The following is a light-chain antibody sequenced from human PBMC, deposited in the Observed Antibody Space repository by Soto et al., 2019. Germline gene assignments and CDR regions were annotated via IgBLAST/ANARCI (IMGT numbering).Light chain of an antibody. J-gene: IGLJ3*02. Sequence: QSVLTQPPSVSGAPRQRVTISCSGSNSNIGNNEVNWYQQFPGKAPKLLIYYDDLRPSGVSARFSGSKSGASASLAISGLQSEDEAVYDCAAWDDSLNGVVFGGGTKVTVL. V-gene: IGLV1-36*01. CDR1: NSNIGNNE. CDR2: YDD. CDR3: AAWDDSLNGVV.